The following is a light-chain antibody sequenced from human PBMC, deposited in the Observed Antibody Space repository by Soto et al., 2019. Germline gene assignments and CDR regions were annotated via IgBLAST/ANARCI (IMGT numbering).Light chain of an antibody. CDR3: SSYTSSSPYVV. CDR1: SSDVGGYKY. J-gene: IGLJ2*01. CDR2: DVS. V-gene: IGLV2-14*01. Sequence: QSVLTQPASVSGSPGQSITISCTGTSSDVGGYKYVSWYQQHPGKAPKLMIYDVSNRPSGVSNRFSGSKSGNTASLTISGLQAEDEADYYCSSYTSSSPYVVFGGGTKLTVL.